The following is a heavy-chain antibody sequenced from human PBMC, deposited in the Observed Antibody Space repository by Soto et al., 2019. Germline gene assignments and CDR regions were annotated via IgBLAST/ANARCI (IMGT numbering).Heavy chain of an antibody. Sequence: QVQLVQSGAEVKKPGASVKVSCKASGYTFTSYAMHWVRQAPGQRLEWMGWINAGNGNTKYSQKFQGRVTITRDTSASTAYMELSSLRSEDTAVYYCARAEGYSYETGMDVWGQGTTVTVSS. J-gene: IGHJ6*02. CDR3: ARAEGYSYETGMDV. CDR1: GYTFTSYA. CDR2: INAGNGNT. D-gene: IGHD5-18*01. V-gene: IGHV1-3*01.